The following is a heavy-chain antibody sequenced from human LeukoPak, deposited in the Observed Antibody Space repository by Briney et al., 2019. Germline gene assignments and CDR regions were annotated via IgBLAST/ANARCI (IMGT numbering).Heavy chain of an antibody. V-gene: IGHV4-61*01. D-gene: IGHD5-18*01. J-gene: IGHJ4*02. CDR3: ARDSGYSYGYGY. CDR1: GGSISSTRYY. Sequence: SETLSLTCSVSGGSISSTRYYWSWIRQPPGKGLEWIGYIYYSGSTNYNPSLKSRVTISVDTSKNQFSLKLSSVTAADTAVYYCARDSGYSYGYGYWGQGTLVTVSS. CDR2: IYYSGST.